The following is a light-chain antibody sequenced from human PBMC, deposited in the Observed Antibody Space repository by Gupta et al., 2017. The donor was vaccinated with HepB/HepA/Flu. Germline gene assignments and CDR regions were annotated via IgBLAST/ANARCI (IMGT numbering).Light chain of an antibody. CDR2: GAS. J-gene: IGKJ1*01. CDR1: QSVTSAY. Sequence: EIVLTQSPGTLSLSPGARATFSCWASQSVTSAYLDWYQQKPGQAPRLLIYGASSRATGIPDRFRGSGSGTDFTLNISRVEPAYLALYYCQKYGTSSVTFGRGTKVEI. CDR3: QKYGTSSVT. V-gene: IGKV3-20*01.